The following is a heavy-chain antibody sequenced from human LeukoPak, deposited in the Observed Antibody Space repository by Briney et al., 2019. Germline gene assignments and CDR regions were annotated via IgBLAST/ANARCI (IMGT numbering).Heavy chain of an antibody. CDR2: IKSKTDGGTT. CDR3: TTVAAGTIPYYYYYYYMDV. Sequence: GGSLRLSCAASGFTFSNAWMSWVRQAPGKGLEWVGRIKSKTDGGTTDYAAPVKGRFTISRDDSKNTLYLQMNSLKTEDTAVYYCTTVAAGTIPYYYYYYYMDVWGKGTTVTVSS. CDR1: GFTFSNAW. D-gene: IGHD6-13*01. V-gene: IGHV3-15*01. J-gene: IGHJ6*03.